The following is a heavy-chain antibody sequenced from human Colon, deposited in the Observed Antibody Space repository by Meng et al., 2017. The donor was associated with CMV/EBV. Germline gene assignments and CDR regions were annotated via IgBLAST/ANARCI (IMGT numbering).Heavy chain of an antibody. Sequence: GESLKISCAASGFTFSSYAMSWVRQPPGKGLEWVSTIDSSGAYIADSVKGRFTVSRDNFKNTLDLQMNSLRAEDSAVYYCARQTSSSTYDFWGQRTLVTVS. V-gene: IGHV3-23*05. CDR1: GFTFSSYA. CDR3: ARQTSSSTYDF. D-gene: IGHD1-1*01. CDR2: IDSSGA. J-gene: IGHJ4*02.